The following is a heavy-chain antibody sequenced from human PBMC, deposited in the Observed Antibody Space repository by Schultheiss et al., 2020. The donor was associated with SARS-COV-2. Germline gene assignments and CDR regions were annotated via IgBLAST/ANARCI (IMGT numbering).Heavy chain of an antibody. CDR2: ISSNGAGT. CDR3: ARAEQWLAPDY. J-gene: IGHJ4*02. Sequence: GESLKISCAASGFTFSSYAMSWVRQAPGKGLEWVSAISSNGAGTYYAGSLRGRFTISRDNAKNSLYLQMNSLRAEDTAVYYCARAEQWLAPDYWGQGTLVTVSS. D-gene: IGHD6-19*01. V-gene: IGHV3-23*01. CDR1: GFTFSSYA.